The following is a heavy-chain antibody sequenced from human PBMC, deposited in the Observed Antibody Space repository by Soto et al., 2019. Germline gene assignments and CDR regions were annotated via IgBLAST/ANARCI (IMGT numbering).Heavy chain of an antibody. V-gene: IGHV3-30*18. CDR2: ISYDGSNK. J-gene: IGHJ4*02. D-gene: IGHD3-22*01. Sequence: QVQLVESGGGVVQPGRSLRLSCAASGFTFSSYGMHWVRQAPGKGLEWVAVISYDGSNKYYADSVKGRFTISRDNSKNTLYLQMNSLRAEDTAVYYCAKDSYYYDSSGYYPYFDYRGQGTLVTVSS. CDR1: GFTFSSYG. CDR3: AKDSYYYDSSGYYPYFDY.